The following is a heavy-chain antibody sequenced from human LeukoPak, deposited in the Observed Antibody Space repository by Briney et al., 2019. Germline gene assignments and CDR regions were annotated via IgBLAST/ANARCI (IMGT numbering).Heavy chain of an antibody. CDR2: INPSGGST. CDR1: GYTFTSYY. Sequence: ASVKVSCKASGYTFTSYYMHWVRQAPGQGLEWMGIINPSGGSTSYAQKFQGRVTMTRDTSTSTVYMELYSLRSEDTGVYYCARSGSSGWLDHWGQGTLVTVSS. CDR3: ARSGSSGWLDH. J-gene: IGHJ4*02. D-gene: IGHD6-19*01. V-gene: IGHV1-46*01.